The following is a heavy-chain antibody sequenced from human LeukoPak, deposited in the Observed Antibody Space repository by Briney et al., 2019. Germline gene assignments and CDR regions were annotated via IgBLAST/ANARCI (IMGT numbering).Heavy chain of an antibody. J-gene: IGHJ4*02. D-gene: IGHD4-23*01. CDR3: TRVLRGYGGYYFDY. CDR2: INSDGSST. Sequence: GGSLRLSCAASEFISSTYAMQWVRQAPGKGLVWVSRINSDGSSTNYADSVKGRFTISRDNAKNTLYLQLNSLRAEDTAVYYCTRVLRGYGGYYFDYWGQGTLVTVSS. CDR1: EFISSTYA. V-gene: IGHV3-74*01.